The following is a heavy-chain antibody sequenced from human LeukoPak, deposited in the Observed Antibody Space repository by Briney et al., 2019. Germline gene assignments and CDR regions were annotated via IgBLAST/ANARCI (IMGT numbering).Heavy chain of an antibody. CDR2: AYYSGST. Sequence: SETLSLTCTVSGDSISGSVYYWGWLRQPPGKGLEWIGSAYYSGSTYYNPSLESRVTISIDTSKNQFSLKLNSMTAADTAVYYCQAYYGSGSYSDFWGQGTLVTVSS. V-gene: IGHV4-39*01. CDR3: QAYYGSGSYSDF. CDR1: GDSISGSVYY. J-gene: IGHJ4*02. D-gene: IGHD3-10*01.